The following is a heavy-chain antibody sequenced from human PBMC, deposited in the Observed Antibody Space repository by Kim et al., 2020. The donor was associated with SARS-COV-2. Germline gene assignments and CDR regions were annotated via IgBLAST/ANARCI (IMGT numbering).Heavy chain of an antibody. J-gene: IGHJ4*02. V-gene: IGHV1-46*01. Sequence: ASVKVSCKASGYTFTTSYIHWVRQAPGQGLEWMGMVYPHDGSTSYAQNFQGRVAMTSDTSTTTVYMELSSLRSDDTAMYYCARDLEGFDYWGQGTLVTVSS. CDR3: ARDLEGFDY. CDR1: GYTFTTSY. D-gene: IGHD1-1*01. CDR2: VYPHDGST.